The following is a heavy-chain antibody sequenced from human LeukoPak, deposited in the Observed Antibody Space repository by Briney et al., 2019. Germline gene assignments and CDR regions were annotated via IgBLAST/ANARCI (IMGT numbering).Heavy chain of an antibody. J-gene: IGHJ3*02. CDR3: ARVASYGDFPDALEI. CDR2: INPHTGGA. Sequence: ASVKVSCKTFGYTFSGYYMQWVRQAPGQGLEWMGWINPHTGGAKYGHKFQGRVTMTRDKSINTAYMEVSSLRSDDTAVYYCARVASYGDFPDALEIWGQGTLVIVSP. V-gene: IGHV1-2*02. D-gene: IGHD4-17*01. CDR1: GYTFSGYY.